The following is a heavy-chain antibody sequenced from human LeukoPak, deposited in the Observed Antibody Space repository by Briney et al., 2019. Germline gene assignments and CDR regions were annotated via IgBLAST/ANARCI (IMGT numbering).Heavy chain of an antibody. D-gene: IGHD6-19*01. CDR2: ISYDGSNK. J-gene: IGHJ4*02. CDR3: AREAVAGCVDY. Sequence: GGSLRLSCAASGFTFSSYAMHWVRQAPGKGLEWVAVISYDGSNKYYADSVKGRFTISRDNSKNTLYLQMNSLRAEDTAVYYCAREAVAGCVDYWGQGTLVTVSS. V-gene: IGHV3-30-3*01. CDR1: GFTFSSYA.